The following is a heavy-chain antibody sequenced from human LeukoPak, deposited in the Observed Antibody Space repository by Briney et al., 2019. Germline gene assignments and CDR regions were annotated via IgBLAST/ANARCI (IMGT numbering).Heavy chain of an antibody. CDR1: GFTFDDYA. CDR3: ARDRAWGSYDC. Sequence: GRSLRLSCAASGFTFDDYAMHWVRQAPGKGLEWVSGITGSGVTYYADSVKGRFTVSRDNSKNTLYLQMNSLRAEDTAIYFCARDRAWGSYDCWGQGTLVIVSS. V-gene: IGHV3-23*01. J-gene: IGHJ4*02. D-gene: IGHD7-27*01. CDR2: ITGSGVT.